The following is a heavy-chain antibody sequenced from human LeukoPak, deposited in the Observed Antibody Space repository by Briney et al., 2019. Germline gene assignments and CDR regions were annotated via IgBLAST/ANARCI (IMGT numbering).Heavy chain of an antibody. V-gene: IGHV4-4*07. CDR1: GGSISGYY. CDR3: ARLITGTTTAFDI. J-gene: IGHJ3*02. D-gene: IGHD1-7*01. CDR2: VYTSGST. Sequence: SXXLSLTCSVSGGSISGYYWTWIRQPAGKGLEWIGRVYTSGSTHYNPSLKTRLTMSVDTSKNQFSLKLSSVTAADTAVYYCARLITGTTTAFDIWGQGTMVTVSS.